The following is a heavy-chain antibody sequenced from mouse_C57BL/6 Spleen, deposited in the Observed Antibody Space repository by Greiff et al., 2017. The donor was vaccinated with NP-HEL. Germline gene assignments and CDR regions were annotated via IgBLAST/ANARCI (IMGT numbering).Heavy chain of an antibody. CDR2: IYPRDGST. CDR3: ARDGNYGYYAMDY. J-gene: IGHJ4*01. Sequence: VQRVESDAELVKPGASVKISCKVSGYTFTDHTIHWMKQRPEQGLEWIGYIYPRDGSTKYNEKFKGKATLTADKSSSTAYMQLNSLTSEDSAVYFCARDGNYGYYAMDYWGQGTSVTVSS. V-gene: IGHV1-78*01. CDR1: GYTFTDHT. D-gene: IGHD2-1*01.